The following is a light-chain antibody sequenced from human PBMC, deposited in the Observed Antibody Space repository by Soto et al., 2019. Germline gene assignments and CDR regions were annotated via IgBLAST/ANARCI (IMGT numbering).Light chain of an antibody. CDR1: QGIGDT. J-gene: IGKJ1*01. Sequence: VMRQSPATLSVSPGEGASLSCRASQGIGDTLAWYQHKPGQTPRLLIYDTSNRAAGIPARFSGSGSGTDFTLTISDVEPEDFAVYYCHKRQSWPRKFGQGTKVDIK. V-gene: IGKV3-11*01. CDR3: HKRQSWPRK. CDR2: DTS.